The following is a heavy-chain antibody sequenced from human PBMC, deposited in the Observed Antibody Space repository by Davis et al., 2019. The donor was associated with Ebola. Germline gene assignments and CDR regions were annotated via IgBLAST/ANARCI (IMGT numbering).Heavy chain of an antibody. D-gene: IGHD5-18*01. V-gene: IGHV3-66*02. CDR1: GFTVSSNY. CDR3: ARGIQLWLEGWFDP. Sequence: GESLNIPCAASGFTVSSNYMSWVRQAPGKGLEWVSVIYSGGSTYYADSVKGRFTISRDNSKNTLYLQMNSLRAEDTAVYYCARGIQLWLEGWFDPLGQGTLVTVSS. J-gene: IGHJ5*02. CDR2: IYSGGST.